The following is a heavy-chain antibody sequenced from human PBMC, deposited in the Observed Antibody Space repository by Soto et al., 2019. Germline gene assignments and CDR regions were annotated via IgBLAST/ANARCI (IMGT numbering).Heavy chain of an antibody. CDR2: IYWNDDK. J-gene: IGHJ4*02. D-gene: IGHD3-16*01. CDR3: AHTWGLPFDY. CDR1: GFSLRTTGVG. Sequence: QITLKESGPTLVKPTQTLTLTCTYSGFSLRTTGVGVGWIRQPPGKALEWLGIIYWNDDKRYSPSLTSRFTLTSDISKSQVVLTMTNMDPVDTGTYYCAHTWGLPFDYWGQGILGIVSS. V-gene: IGHV2-5*01.